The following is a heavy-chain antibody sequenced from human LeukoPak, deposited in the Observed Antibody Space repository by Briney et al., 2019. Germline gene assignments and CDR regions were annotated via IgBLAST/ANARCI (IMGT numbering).Heavy chain of an antibody. Sequence: ASVKVSCKASGYTFTSYAMNWVRQAPGQGLEWMGWINTNTGNPTYAQGFTGRFVFSMDESITTAFLHINDLKAEDTAVYYCARSSRGVIGLLEYWGQGTRVTVSS. D-gene: IGHD3-10*01. J-gene: IGHJ4*02. V-gene: IGHV7-4-1*02. CDR1: GYTFTSYA. CDR3: ARSSRGVIGLLEY. CDR2: INTNTGNP.